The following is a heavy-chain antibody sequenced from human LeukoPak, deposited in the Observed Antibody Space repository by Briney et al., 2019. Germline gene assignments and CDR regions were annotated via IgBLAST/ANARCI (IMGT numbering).Heavy chain of an antibody. CDR1: GGSISSYS. D-gene: IGHD2-2*01. Sequence: PSETLSLTCTVSGGSISSYSWSWIRQPPGKGLEWIGYMSYSGSDNYNPSLKSRVTVSVDTSKNQFSLKLTSVTAADTAVYYCARIPLGYCDSTSCYGGWFDPWGQGTLVTVSS. CDR3: ARIPLGYCDSTSCYGGWFDP. J-gene: IGHJ5*02. CDR2: MSYSGSD. V-gene: IGHV4-59*08.